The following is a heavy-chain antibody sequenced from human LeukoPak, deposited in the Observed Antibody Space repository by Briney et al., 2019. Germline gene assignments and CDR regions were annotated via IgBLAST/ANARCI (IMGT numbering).Heavy chain of an antibody. CDR3: ARDKLTLSYYDILTGYYNVGNWFDP. CDR2: ISAYNGNT. V-gene: IGHV1-18*01. CDR1: GYTFTSYG. D-gene: IGHD3-9*01. J-gene: IGHJ5*02. Sequence: GASVKVSCKASGYTFTSYGISWVRQAPGQGLEWMGWISAYNGNTNYAQKLQGRVTMTTDTSTSTAYMELRSLRSDDTAVYYCARDKLTLSYYDILTGYYNVGNWFDPWGQGTLVTVSS.